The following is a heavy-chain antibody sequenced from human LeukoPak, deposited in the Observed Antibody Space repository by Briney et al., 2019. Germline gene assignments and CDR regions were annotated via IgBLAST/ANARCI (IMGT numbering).Heavy chain of an antibody. CDR1: GFTFSYYT. J-gene: IGHJ4*02. Sequence: GGSLRLSCAATGFTFSYYTLHWVRQAPGKGLEWVSSISSSGNYIYYADLMKGRFTVSRDNANNSLYLRMTNLRDDDTAVYFCARAPGGSGSLDYWGQGTLVTVSS. CDR2: ISSSGNYI. D-gene: IGHD3-10*01. CDR3: ARAPGGSGSLDY. V-gene: IGHV3-21*01.